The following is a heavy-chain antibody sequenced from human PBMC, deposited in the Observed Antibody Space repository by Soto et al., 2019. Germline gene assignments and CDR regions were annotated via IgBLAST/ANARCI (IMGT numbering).Heavy chain of an antibody. D-gene: IGHD2-15*01. V-gene: IGHV1-46*01. CDR2: INPSGGST. J-gene: IGHJ4*02. Sequence: ASVKVSCKASGYTFTSYYMHWVRQAPGQGLEWMGIINPSGGSTSYAQKFQGRVTMTRDTSTSTVCMELSSLRSEDTAVYYCARGDCSGGSCYFMYFDYWGQGTLVTVSS. CDR1: GYTFTSYY. CDR3: ARGDCSGGSCYFMYFDY.